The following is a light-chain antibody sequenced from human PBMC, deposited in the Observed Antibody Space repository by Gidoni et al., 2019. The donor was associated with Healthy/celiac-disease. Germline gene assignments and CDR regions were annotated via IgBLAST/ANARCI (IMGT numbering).Light chain of an antibody. J-gene: IGKJ1*01. Sequence: EIVLTQSPGTLSLSPGQRATLSCRASQTVSSYYLAWYQQKPGQAPRLLISGASSRATGIPDRFSGSGSGTDFTLTISRLEPEDFAVYYCQHFGTSPWTFGQGTKVEIK. CDR2: GAS. CDR1: QTVSSYY. V-gene: IGKV3-20*01. CDR3: QHFGTSPWT.